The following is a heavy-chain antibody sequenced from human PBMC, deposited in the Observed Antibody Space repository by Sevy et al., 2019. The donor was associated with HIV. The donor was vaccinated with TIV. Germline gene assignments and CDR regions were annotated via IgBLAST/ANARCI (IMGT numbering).Heavy chain of an antibody. Sequence: ASVKVSCKTSGGTFTNFAFSWVRQAPGQGLEWMGGIIPSSDTTRFAQNFQDRLTLTADKSTSTVFMEMSSLEFDDTAIYYCAGGVVGATFYAHFDFWGQGSRVTVSS. J-gene: IGHJ4*02. V-gene: IGHV1-69*06. CDR3: AGGVVGATFYAHFDF. CDR2: IIPSSDTT. CDR1: GGTFTNFA. D-gene: IGHD2-2*01.